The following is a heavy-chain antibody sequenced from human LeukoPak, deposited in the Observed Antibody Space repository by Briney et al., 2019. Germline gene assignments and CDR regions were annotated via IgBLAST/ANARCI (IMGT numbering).Heavy chain of an antibody. Sequence: SEPLSLPCTVSGGSISSYYWSWIRQPPGKGLEWIGYIYYSGSTNYNPSLKSRVTISVDTSKNQFSLKLSSVTAADTAVYYCAMFRITMVRGVLSAWFDHWGQGTLVTVSS. CDR3: AMFRITMVRGVLSAWFDH. CDR2: IYYSGST. CDR1: GGSISSYY. V-gene: IGHV4-59*01. D-gene: IGHD3-10*01. J-gene: IGHJ5*02.